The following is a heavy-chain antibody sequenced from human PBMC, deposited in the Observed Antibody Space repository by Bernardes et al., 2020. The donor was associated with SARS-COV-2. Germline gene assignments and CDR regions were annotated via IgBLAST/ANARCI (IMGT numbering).Heavy chain of an antibody. Sequence: GGSLRLSCAASGFTFDDYAMHWVRQAPGKGLEWVSGISWNSGSIGYADSVKGRFTIARDNAKDSLYLQMNSLRAEDTALYYCAKDKRFELYGGFDYWGQGTLVTVSS. CDR2: ISWNSGSI. V-gene: IGHV3-9*01. CDR1: GFTFDDYA. CDR3: AKDKRFELYGGFDY. D-gene: IGHD3-10*01. J-gene: IGHJ4*02.